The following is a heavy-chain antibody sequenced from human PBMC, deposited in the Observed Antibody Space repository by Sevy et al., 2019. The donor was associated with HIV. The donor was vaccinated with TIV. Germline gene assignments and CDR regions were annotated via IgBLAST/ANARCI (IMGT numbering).Heavy chain of an antibody. V-gene: IGHV3-11*01. CDR1: GFTFSDYY. D-gene: IGHD4-17*01. CDR3: ARDHEKDGDLGDYYYYAMDV. CDR2: IDGDGSAI. Sequence: GGSLRLSCAASGFTFSDYYMSWIRQAPGKGLEWLSYIDGDGSAIYYADSVKGRFTISRDNAKNSLYLQMNSLRAEDKALYYCARDHEKDGDLGDYYYYAMDVWGQWTTVTVSS. J-gene: IGHJ6*02.